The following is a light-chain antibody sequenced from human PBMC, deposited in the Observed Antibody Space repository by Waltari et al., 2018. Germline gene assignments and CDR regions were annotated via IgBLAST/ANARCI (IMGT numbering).Light chain of an antibody. CDR3: NPYVGRTTYVV. J-gene: IGLJ2*01. Sequence: QSALTQPPSASGSPGQSVTISCTGTSGDVGGYNYVSWYQQHPGKTPKLIIYDVTKRPSGVPERFSGSKSGNTASLTVSGLQADDEADYDCNPYVGRTTYVVFGGGTKLTVL. CDR2: DVT. CDR1: SGDVGGYNY. V-gene: IGLV2-8*01.